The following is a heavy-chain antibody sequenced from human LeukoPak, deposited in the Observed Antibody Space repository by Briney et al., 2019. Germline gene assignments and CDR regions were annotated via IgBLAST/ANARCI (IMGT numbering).Heavy chain of an antibody. V-gene: IGHV3-43*02. Sequence: GGSLRLSCVVSGLPIADFAMHWARQAPVQRLEWVSLISGDGVSTFYTDSVRGRFSISRDNTKNSLYLEMNSLRTEDTAMYYCAKESGKFDYWGQGTLVAVSS. J-gene: IGHJ4*02. CDR3: AKESGKFDY. CDR1: GLPIADFA. CDR2: ISGDGVST.